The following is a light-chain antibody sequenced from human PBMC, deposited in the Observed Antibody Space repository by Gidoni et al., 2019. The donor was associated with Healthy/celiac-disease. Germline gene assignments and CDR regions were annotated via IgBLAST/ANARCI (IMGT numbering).Light chain of an antibody. V-gene: IGKV3-15*01. Sequence: EIVMTQSPATLSVSPGERATLSCRAGQSVSSNLAWYQQKPGQAPRLLIYCASTRATGIPARFSGSGSGTEFTLTISSLQSEDFAVYYCQQYNNWPWTFGQGTKVEIK. CDR3: QQYNNWPWT. CDR2: CAS. CDR1: QSVSSN. J-gene: IGKJ1*01.